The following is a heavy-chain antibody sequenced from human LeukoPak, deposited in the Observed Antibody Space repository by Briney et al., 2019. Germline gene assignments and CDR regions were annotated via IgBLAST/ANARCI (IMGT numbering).Heavy chain of an antibody. CDR3: TTEYVLSYIAVAPFDY. CDR1: GFTFSNAW. CDR2: IKSKTDGGTT. V-gene: IGHV3-15*01. J-gene: IGHJ4*02. Sequence: GGSLRLSCAASGFTFSNAWMSWVRQAPGKGLEWVGRIKSKTDGGTTDYAAPVKGRFTISRDDSKNTLYLQMNSLKTEDTAVYYCTTEYVLSYIAVAPFDYWGQGTLVTVSS. D-gene: IGHD6-19*01.